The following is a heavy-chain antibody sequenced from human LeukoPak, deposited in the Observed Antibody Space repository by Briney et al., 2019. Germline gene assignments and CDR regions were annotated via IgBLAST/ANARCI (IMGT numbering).Heavy chain of an antibody. D-gene: IGHD1-26*01. CDR3: ARASSRRGSYWGEYYMDV. V-gene: IGHV1-58*02. J-gene: IGHJ6*03. Sequence: ASVKVSCKASGFTFTSSAMQWVRQARGQRLEWIGWIVVGSGNTNYAQKFQERVTITRDMSTSTAYMELSSLRSEDMAVYYCARASSRRGSYWGEYYMDVWGKGTTVTVSS. CDR1: GFTFTSSA. CDR2: IVVGSGNT.